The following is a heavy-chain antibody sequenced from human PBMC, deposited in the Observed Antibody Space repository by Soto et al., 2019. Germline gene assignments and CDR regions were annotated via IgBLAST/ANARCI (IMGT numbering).Heavy chain of an antibody. J-gene: IGHJ6*02. CDR3: ARGAFWGRAPGRRDIDA. V-gene: IGHV1-18*01. D-gene: IGHD3-16*01. CDR1: GYNFISHS. Sequence: QIQLVQSGGEVKKPGASVKVSCKSSGYNFISHSITWVRQAPGQGLEWMGRISADNGHTNHTQKFQGRLTMTTDTTTNTAYTELKSLTTNDTAVDSCARGAFWGRAPGRRDIDAWGQGTTVTVSS. CDR2: ISADNGHT.